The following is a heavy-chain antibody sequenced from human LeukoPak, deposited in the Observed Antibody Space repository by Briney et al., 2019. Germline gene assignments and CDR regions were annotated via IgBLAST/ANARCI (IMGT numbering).Heavy chain of an antibody. Sequence: SETLSLTCAVYGGSFSGYYWSWIRQPPGKGLEWIGEINHSGSTNYNPSLKSRVTISVDTSKNQFSLKLSSVTAADTAVYYCAPRGRTGVYPYNYWGQGTLVTVSS. CDR2: INHSGST. CDR3: APRGRTGVYPYNY. J-gene: IGHJ4*02. D-gene: IGHD3-16*01. CDR1: GGSFSGYY. V-gene: IGHV4-34*01.